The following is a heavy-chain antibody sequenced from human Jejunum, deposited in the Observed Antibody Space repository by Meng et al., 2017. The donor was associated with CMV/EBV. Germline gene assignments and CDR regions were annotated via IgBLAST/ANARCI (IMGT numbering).Heavy chain of an antibody. CDR2: IKKEGSEK. Sequence: SCGADGLTVSTYWMNWVRKAEGKGLEWVDKIKKEGSEKYYVDSVKGRFTISRDNAKNSLFLQMNSLRAEDTAMYYCARNARGSGYWGQGTLVTVSS. V-gene: IGHV3-7*01. CDR1: GLTVSTYW. D-gene: IGHD3-10*01. J-gene: IGHJ4*02. CDR3: ARNARGSGY.